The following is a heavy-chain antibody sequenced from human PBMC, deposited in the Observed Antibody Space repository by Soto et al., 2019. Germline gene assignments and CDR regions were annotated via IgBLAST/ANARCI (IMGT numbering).Heavy chain of an antibody. CDR3: ARFPIGYCSGGSCYSNYYYGMDV. D-gene: IGHD2-15*01. CDR2: IDPSDSYT. Sequence: PGESLKISCKGSGYSFTSYWISWVRQMPGKGLEWMGRIDPSDSYTNYSPSFQGHVTISADKSISTAYLQWSSLKASDTAMYYCARFPIGYCSGGSCYSNYYYGMDVWGQGTTVTVSS. CDR1: GYSFTSYW. J-gene: IGHJ6*02. V-gene: IGHV5-10-1*01.